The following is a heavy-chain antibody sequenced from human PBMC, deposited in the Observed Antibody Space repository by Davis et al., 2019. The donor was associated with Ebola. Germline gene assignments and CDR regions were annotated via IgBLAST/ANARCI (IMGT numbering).Heavy chain of an antibody. CDR2: ISVRGTTT. V-gene: IGHV3-11*01. J-gene: IGHJ4*02. CDR1: GFSFSASF. CDR3: ASLRTGYTTSSIVF. Sequence: GGSLRLSCEASGFSFSASFMGWIRHAQGKGLEWVSYISVRGTTTFYVDSVKGRYTLSRDNAEKSLYLQMNSLSAEDTAVYYCASLRTGYTTSSIVFWGQGSQVTVSS. D-gene: IGHD2-2*02.